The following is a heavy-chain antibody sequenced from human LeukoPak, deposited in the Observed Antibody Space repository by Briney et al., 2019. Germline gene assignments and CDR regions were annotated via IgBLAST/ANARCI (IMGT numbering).Heavy chain of an antibody. V-gene: IGHV3-33*01. CDR1: GFTFSSYG. CDR2: IWYDGSNK. CDR3: AREETIVATIGSWFDP. D-gene: IGHD5-12*01. Sequence: PGGSLRLSCAASGFTFSSYGMHWVRQAPGKGLECVAVIWYDGSNKYYADSVKGRFTISRDNSKNTLYLQMNSLRAEDTAVYYCAREETIVATIGSWFDPWGQGTLVTVSS. J-gene: IGHJ5*02.